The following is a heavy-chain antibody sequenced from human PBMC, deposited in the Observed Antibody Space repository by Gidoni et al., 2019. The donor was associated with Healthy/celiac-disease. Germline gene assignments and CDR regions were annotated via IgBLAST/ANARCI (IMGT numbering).Heavy chain of an antibody. Sequence: QVQLVESGGGVVQPGRSLRLSCAASGFTFISYAMHWVRQAPGKGLEWVAVISYDGSNKYYADSVKGRFTISRDNSKNTLYLQMNSRRAEDTAVYYCARTPLGGMDVWGQGTTVTVSS. V-gene: IGHV3-30*04. CDR2: ISYDGSNK. J-gene: IGHJ6*02. D-gene: IGHD7-27*01. CDR3: ARTPLGGMDV. CDR1: GFTFISYA.